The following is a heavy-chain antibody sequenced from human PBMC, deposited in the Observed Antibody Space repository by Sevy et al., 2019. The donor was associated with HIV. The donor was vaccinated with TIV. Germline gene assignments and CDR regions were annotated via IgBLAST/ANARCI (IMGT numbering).Heavy chain of an antibody. CDR1: GFTFDDYA. CDR2: ISWNSDNI. V-gene: IGHV3-9*01. CDR3: AGAYHYASSGYGFDY. Sequence: GGSLRLSCAASGFTFDDYAMQWVRQGPGKGLEWVARISWNSDNIGYADSVKGRFTISRDNAKNSLYLQMNSLRDEDTAWYYCAGAYHYASSGYGFDYWGQGTLVTVSS. J-gene: IGHJ4*02. D-gene: IGHD3-22*01.